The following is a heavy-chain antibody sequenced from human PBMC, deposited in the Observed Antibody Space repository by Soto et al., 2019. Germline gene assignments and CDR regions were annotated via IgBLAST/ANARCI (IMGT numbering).Heavy chain of an antibody. CDR2: VSKSDYT. CDR1: GFYFNNYG. Sequence: LRLSCAVSGFYFNNYGINWVRQAPGKGLEWVSSVSKSDYTYYSDSVKGRFTISRDNAKNSVSLQMNSLRAEDTAVYYCAREDSIIIPAVSDFWGQGTLVTVSS. J-gene: IGHJ4*02. D-gene: IGHD2-2*01. CDR3: AREDSIIIPAVSDF. V-gene: IGHV3-21*01.